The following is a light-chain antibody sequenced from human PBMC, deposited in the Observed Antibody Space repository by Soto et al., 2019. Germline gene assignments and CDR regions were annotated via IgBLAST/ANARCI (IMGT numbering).Light chain of an antibody. CDR1: QSVSSN. J-gene: IGKJ5*01. CDR3: QQRSNWPSIT. Sequence: EIVMTQSPATLSVSPGERATLSCRASQSVSSNLAWYQQKPGQAPRLLIYAASSRATGIPDRFSGSGSGTDFTLTINRLEPEDFAVYYCQQRSNWPSITFGQGTRLEIK. CDR2: AAS. V-gene: IGKV3D-20*02.